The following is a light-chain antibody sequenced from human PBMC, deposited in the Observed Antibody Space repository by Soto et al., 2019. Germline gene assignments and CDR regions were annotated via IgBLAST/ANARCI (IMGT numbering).Light chain of an antibody. CDR3: SSYSTASAIV. Sequence: QSVLTQPASVSGSPGQSSTMSCAGTSADIGAFNYVSWYQHHPDKVPKLLIYDVSNRPSGVSTRFSASKSANTASLTISGLQADDEADYYCSSYSTASAIVFGGGTQLTVL. V-gene: IGLV2-14*01. CDR2: DVS. CDR1: SADIGAFNY. J-gene: IGLJ7*01.